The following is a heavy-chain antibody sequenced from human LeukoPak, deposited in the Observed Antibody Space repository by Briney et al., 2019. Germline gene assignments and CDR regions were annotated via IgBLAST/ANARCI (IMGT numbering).Heavy chain of an antibody. CDR1: GFTFSSYG. D-gene: IGHD3-10*01. CDR2: ISYDGSNK. J-gene: IGHJ6*02. Sequence: GGSLRLSCAASGFTFSSYGMHWVCQAPGKGLEWVAVISYDGSNKYYADSVKGRFTISRDNSKNTLYLQMNSLRAEDTAVYYCAKDLGVLPYDYYGMDVWGQGTTVTVSS. CDR3: AKDLGVLPYDYYGMDV. V-gene: IGHV3-30*18.